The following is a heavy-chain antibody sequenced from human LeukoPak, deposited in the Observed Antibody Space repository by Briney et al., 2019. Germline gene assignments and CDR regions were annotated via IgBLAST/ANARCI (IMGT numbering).Heavy chain of an antibody. CDR1: GGSISSYY. CDR2: IYYSGST. D-gene: IGHD6-13*01. Sequence: SETLSLTCTVSGGSISSYYWSWIRQPPGKGLERIGYIYYSGSTNYNPYLKSRVSISVDTSKNQYSLTLIFVTAADTDETYCARGIAAAGSYYFDFWGQGNLVTVSS. J-gene: IGHJ4*02. CDR3: ARGIAAAGSYYFDF. V-gene: IGHV4-59*01.